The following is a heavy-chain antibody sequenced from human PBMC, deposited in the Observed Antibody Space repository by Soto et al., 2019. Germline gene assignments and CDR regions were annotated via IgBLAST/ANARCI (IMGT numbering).Heavy chain of an antibody. Sequence: ASVKVSCKASGYTFTSYAMHWVRQAPGQRLEWMGWINAGNGNTKYSQKFQGRVTITRDTSASTAYMELSSLRSDDTAVYYCAKESWVYASDWYYEHWGQGALVTVSS. CDR3: AKESWVYASDWYYEH. D-gene: IGHD6-19*01. CDR1: GYTFTSYA. CDR2: INAGNGNT. J-gene: IGHJ4*02. V-gene: IGHV1-3*01.